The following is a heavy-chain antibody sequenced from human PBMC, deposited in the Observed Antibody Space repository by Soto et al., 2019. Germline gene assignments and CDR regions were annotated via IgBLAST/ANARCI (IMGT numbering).Heavy chain of an antibody. CDR2: IYATGTT. CDR1: GASISGFY. Sequence: SETLSLTFTVSGASISGFYWSWIRKSAGKGLEWIGRIYATGTTDYNPSLKSRVMMSVDTPKKQFSLKLRSVTAADTAVYYCVRDGTKTLRDWFDPGGRGISVTVSS. J-gene: IGHJ5*02. CDR3: VRDGTKTLRDWFDP. V-gene: IGHV4-4*07. D-gene: IGHD1-1*01.